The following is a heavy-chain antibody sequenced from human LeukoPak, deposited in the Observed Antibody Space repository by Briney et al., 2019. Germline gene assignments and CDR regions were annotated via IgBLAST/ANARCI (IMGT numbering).Heavy chain of an antibody. J-gene: IGHJ3*02. CDR2: INHSGST. V-gene: IGHV4-34*01. CDR1: GGSFSGYY. Sequence: SETLSLTCAVYGGSFSGYYWSWIRQPPGKGLEWIGEINHSGSTNYNPSLKNRVTISVDTSKNQFSLKLSSVTAADTAVYYCARGVAAAGTGAFDIWGQGTMVTVSS. CDR3: ARGVAAAGTGAFDI. D-gene: IGHD6-13*01.